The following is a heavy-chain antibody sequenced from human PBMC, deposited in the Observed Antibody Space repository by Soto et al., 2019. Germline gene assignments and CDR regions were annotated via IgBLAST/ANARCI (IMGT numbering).Heavy chain of an antibody. D-gene: IGHD2-2*02. V-gene: IGHV3-53*01. CDR3: ARGDCSSTSCYTYYYYGMDV. CDR1: GFTVTSNG. CDR2: IYSGGST. Sequence: PGGSLRLSCGVSGFTVTSNGVSWVRQAPGKGLEWVSVIYSGGSTYYADSVKGRFTISRDNSKNTLYLQMNSLRAEDTAVYYCARGDCSSTSCYTYYYYGMDVWGQGTTVTVSS. J-gene: IGHJ6*02.